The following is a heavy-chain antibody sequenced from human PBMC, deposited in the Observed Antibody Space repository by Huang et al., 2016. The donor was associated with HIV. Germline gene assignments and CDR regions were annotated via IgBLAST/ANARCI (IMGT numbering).Heavy chain of an antibody. CDR2: MNPNRGNT. D-gene: IGHD2-2*01. CDR3: ARLVVGFDY. CDR1: GYTFTSYD. Sequence: QVQLVQSGAEVKKPGASVKVSCKASGYTFTSYDIHWLRQAIGQGLEWMGWMNPNRGNTGYAQKVQGRVTITRNTSISTAYMKLSSLRSEETAVYYCARLVVGFDYWGQGTLVTVSS. V-gene: IGHV1-8*03. J-gene: IGHJ4*02.